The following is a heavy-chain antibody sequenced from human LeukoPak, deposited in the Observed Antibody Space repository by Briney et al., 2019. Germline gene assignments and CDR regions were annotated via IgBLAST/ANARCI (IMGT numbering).Heavy chain of an antibody. Sequence: GGSLRLSCAASGFTFSSYAMSWVRQAPGKGLEWVSSISSSSSYIYYADSVKGRFTISRDNAKNSLYLQMNSLRAEDTAVYYCAKDLGYNWKGDAFDIWGQGTMVTVSS. V-gene: IGHV3-21*01. D-gene: IGHD1-20*01. CDR3: AKDLGYNWKGDAFDI. J-gene: IGHJ3*02. CDR1: GFTFSSYA. CDR2: ISSSSSYI.